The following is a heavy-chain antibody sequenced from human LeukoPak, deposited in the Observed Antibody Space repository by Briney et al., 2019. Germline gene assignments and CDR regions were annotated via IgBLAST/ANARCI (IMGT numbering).Heavy chain of an antibody. V-gene: IGHV3-33*01. CDR1: GFTFSNYD. D-gene: IGHD6-13*01. CDR2: IWYDGSNK. Sequence: GRSLRLSCAASGFTFSNYDIHWVREAPGKGLEWVAVIWYDGSNKYYADSVKGRFTISRDNSKNTLYLQMNSLRAEDTSLYYCARESLAAAGPTDAFDIWGQGTMVTVSS. J-gene: IGHJ3*02. CDR3: ARESLAAAGPTDAFDI.